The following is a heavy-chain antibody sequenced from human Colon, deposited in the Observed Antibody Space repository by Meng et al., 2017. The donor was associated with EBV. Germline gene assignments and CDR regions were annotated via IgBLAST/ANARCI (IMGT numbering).Heavy chain of an antibody. CDR2: IYHSGST. Sequence: LQPQGSGSGLVKPSETLSLTCTGSGGSISSSHYYWGWVRQPPGKGLQWIGTIYHSGSTSYNPSLQSRVTMFVDTSKNQFSLMLTSVTATDTAVYYCARRRGGSGRDCWGQGTLVTASS. CDR3: ARRRGGSGRDC. D-gene: IGHD3-10*01. CDR1: GGSISSSHYY. J-gene: IGHJ4*02. V-gene: IGHV4-39*01.